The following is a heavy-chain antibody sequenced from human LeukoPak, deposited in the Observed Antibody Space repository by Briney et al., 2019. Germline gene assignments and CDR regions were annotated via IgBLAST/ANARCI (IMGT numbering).Heavy chain of an antibody. V-gene: IGHV3-30-3*01. CDR3: ARDRYYYGSGSSQY. CDR2: ISYDGSNK. Sequence: GGSLRLSCAASGFTFSSYAMHWVRQAPGKGLEWVAVISYDGSNKYYADSVKGRFTISRDNSKNTLYLQMNSLRAEDTAVYYCARDRYYYGSGSSQYWGQGTLVTVSS. J-gene: IGHJ4*02. D-gene: IGHD3-10*01. CDR1: GFTFSSYA.